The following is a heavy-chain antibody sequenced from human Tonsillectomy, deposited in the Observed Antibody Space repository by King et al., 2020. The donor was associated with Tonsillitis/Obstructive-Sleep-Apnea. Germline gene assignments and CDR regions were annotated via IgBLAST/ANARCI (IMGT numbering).Heavy chain of an antibody. J-gene: IGHJ3*02. D-gene: IGHD3-16*01. CDR1: GGSFSTYY. CDR2: INHSGNT. V-gene: IGHV4-34*01. CDR3: ASSGFVTAFDI. Sequence: VQLQQWGAGLLKPSETLSLTCAVYGGSFSTYYWSWIRQAPGKGLEWIGEINHSGNTNYNPSLKSRVTISLDTSKNQFSLKLSSVTAADTAVYHCASSGFVTAFDIWGQGTMVTVSS.